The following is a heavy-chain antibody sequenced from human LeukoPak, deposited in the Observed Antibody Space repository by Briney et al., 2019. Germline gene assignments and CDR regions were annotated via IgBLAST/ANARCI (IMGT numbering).Heavy chain of an antibody. J-gene: IGHJ4*02. CDR3: ARDQYPYGSGPHYFDY. CDR1: GFTFSSYS. CDR2: ISSSSSYI. Sequence: PGGSLRLSCAASGFTFSSYSMNWVRQAPGKGLEWVSSISSSSSYIYYADSVKGRFTISRDNAKNSLYLQMNSPRAEDTAVYYCARDQYPYGSGPHYFDYWGQGTLVTVSS. D-gene: IGHD3-10*01. V-gene: IGHV3-21*01.